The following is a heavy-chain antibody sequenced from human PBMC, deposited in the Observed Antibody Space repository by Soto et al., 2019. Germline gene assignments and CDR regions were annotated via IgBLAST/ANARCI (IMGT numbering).Heavy chain of an antibody. D-gene: IGHD5-18*01. CDR2: IIPIFGTA. Sequence: QVQLVQSGAEMKKPGPSVKVSCKTSGDTFSNYAISWVRQAPGQGLEWMGGIIPIFGTANYAQKFQGRVTITADESTSTVYMELSSLRSEDTAVYYCARDAVDTALVNYFDYWGQGTLGTVSS. CDR1: GDTFSNYA. J-gene: IGHJ4*02. V-gene: IGHV1-69*12. CDR3: ARDAVDTALVNYFDY.